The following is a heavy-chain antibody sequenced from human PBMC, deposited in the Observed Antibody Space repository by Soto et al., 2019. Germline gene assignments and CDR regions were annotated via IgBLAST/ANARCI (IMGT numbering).Heavy chain of an antibody. CDR1: GFTFSSYA. CDR2: ISGSGGST. CDR3: ARRGPGTYFDY. J-gene: IGHJ4*02. V-gene: IGHV3-23*01. Sequence: PGGSLRLSCAASGFTFSSYAMNWVRRAPGKGLEWVSVISGSGGSTYYADSVKGRFTISRDNSKNTLYLQMNSLRAEDTAVYYCARRGPGTYFDYWGQATLVTVSS. D-gene: IGHD6-13*01.